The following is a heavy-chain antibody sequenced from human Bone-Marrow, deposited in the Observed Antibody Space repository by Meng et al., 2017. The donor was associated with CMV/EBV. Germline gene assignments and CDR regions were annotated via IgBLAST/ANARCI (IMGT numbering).Heavy chain of an antibody. V-gene: IGHV4-61*02. D-gene: IGHD6-13*01. J-gene: IGHJ4*02. Sequence: QGPLQESRPGLVHPSQTLSPPCTVSGGSIDSGSYYWSWIRQPAGKGLEWIGRIYPSGSTNYNPSLKSRVTISVDTSKNQFSLKLSSVTAADTAVYYCARDQGPYSSSWYFGYWGQGTLVTVSS. CDR3: ARDQGPYSSSWYFGY. CDR1: GGSIDSGSYY. CDR2: IYPSGST.